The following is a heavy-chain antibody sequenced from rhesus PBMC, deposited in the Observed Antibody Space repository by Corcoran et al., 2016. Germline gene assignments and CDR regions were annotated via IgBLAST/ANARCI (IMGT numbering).Heavy chain of an antibody. Sequence: QVQLQESGPGLVKPSETLPLTCAVSVASISLKYWSLILQAPGKGFGWIGRIYGSRPTPHAPPSRKIRVTFSVATSKNQFSLKLSSVTAADTAVYYCAGDVYSYGGGYSLDVWGRGVLVTVSS. CDR3: AGDVYSYGGGYSLDV. CDR2: IYGSRPTP. D-gene: IGHD5-36*01. CDR1: VASISLKY. J-gene: IGHJ5-2*02. V-gene: IGHV4S2*01.